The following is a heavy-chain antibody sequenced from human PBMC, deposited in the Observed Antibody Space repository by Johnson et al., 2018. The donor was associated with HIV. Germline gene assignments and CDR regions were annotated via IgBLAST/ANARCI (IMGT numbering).Heavy chain of an antibody. CDR2: IKQDESEK. J-gene: IGHJ3*02. Sequence: VQLVESGGGLVQPGGSLRLSCAASGFTFSRYWMSWVRQAPGKGLEWVANIKQDESEKYYVESVKGRFTISRDNAKDSLYLQMNSLRAEDTAVYYCARDLGVAGGAFGIWGQGTMVTVSS. CDR3: ARDLGVAGGAFGI. CDR1: GFTFSRYW. D-gene: IGHD3-16*01. V-gene: IGHV3-7*05.